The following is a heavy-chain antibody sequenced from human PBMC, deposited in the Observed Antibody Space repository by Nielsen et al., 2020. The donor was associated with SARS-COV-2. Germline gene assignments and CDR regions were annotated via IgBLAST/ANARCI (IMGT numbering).Heavy chain of an antibody. Sequence: GESLKISCAASGFTFSSYGMHWVRQAPGKGLEWVAVIWYDGSNKYYADSVKGRFTISRDNSKNTLYLQMNSLRAEDTAVYYCARDRGFGELLMWFDPWGQGTLVTVSS. CDR2: IWYDGSNK. CDR3: ARDRGFGELLMWFDP. CDR1: GFTFSSYG. D-gene: IGHD3-10*01. J-gene: IGHJ5*02. V-gene: IGHV3-33*01.